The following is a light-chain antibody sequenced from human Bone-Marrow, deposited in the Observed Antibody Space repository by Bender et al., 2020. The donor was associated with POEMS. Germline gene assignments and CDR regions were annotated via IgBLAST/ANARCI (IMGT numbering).Light chain of an antibody. V-gene: IGLV2-23*01. CDR2: DDS. CDR3: CSYAGSSTWV. J-gene: IGLJ3*02. CDR1: SSDIGGYNY. Sequence: QSALTQPASVSGSPGQSITISCTGTSSDIGGYNYVSWYQQHPGKAPKLMIYDDSERPSGVSNRFSGSKSGNTASLTISGLQAEDEADYYCCSYAGSSTWVFGGGTKLTVL.